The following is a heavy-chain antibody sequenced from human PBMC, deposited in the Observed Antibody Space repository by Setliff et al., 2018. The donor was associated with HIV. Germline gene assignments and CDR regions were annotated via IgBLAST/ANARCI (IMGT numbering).Heavy chain of an antibody. V-gene: IGHV3-9*01. CDR2: ISWNSGSI. Sequence: AGGSLRLSCAASGFTFDDYAMHWVRQAPGKGLEWVSGISWNSGSIGYADSVKGRFTISRDNAKNSLYLQMNSLRAEDTALYYCAKDIRHSGYDHFDYWGQGTLVTVSS. D-gene: IGHD5-12*01. CDR1: GFTFDDYA. CDR3: AKDIRHSGYDHFDY. J-gene: IGHJ4*02.